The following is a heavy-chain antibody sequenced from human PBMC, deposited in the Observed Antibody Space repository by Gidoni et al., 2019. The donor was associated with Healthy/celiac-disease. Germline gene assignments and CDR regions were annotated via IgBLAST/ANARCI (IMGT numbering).Heavy chain of an antibody. D-gene: IGHD3-22*01. CDR3: ARAPGNYDSSGYYYYYGMDV. J-gene: IGHJ6*02. CDR1: GDSVSSNSAA. Sequence: QVQLQQSGPGLVKPSQTLSLTCAISGDSVSSNSAAWNWIRQSPSRGLEWLGRTYYRSKWYNDYAVSVKSRITINPDTSKNQFSLQLNSVTPEDTAVYYCARAPGNYDSSGYYYYYGMDVWGQGTTVTVSS. V-gene: IGHV6-1*01. CDR2: TYYRSKWYN.